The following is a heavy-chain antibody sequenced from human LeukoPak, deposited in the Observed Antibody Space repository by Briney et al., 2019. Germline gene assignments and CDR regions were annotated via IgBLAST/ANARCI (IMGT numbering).Heavy chain of an antibody. CDR1: GFTFTIYA. V-gene: IGHV3-23*01. D-gene: IGHD6-6*01. Sequence: GGSLRLSCAASGFTFTIYAMGWVRQAPGKGLEWVSSISAAGSTSYADSVKGRFTISRDNSKNTLYLQMNSLRAEDTAVYYCAKESIAAQVDYWGQGTLVTVSS. CDR2: ISAAGST. CDR3: AKESIAAQVDY. J-gene: IGHJ4*02.